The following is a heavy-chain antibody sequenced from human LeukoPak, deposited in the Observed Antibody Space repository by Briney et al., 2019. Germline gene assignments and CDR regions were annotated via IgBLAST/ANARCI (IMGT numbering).Heavy chain of an antibody. V-gene: IGHV3-7*01. CDR2: IKQDGSEK. CDR3: AKGGRGNGEVY. D-gene: IGHD2-8*01. Sequence: GGSLRLSCAVSGFTFSSYWMNWVRQAPGKGLEWVANIKQDGSEKNYVDSVKGRFTITRDNAKSSLFLQMNDLRAEDTAVYYCAKGGRGNGEVYWGQGTLVTVSS. J-gene: IGHJ4*02. CDR1: GFTFSSYW.